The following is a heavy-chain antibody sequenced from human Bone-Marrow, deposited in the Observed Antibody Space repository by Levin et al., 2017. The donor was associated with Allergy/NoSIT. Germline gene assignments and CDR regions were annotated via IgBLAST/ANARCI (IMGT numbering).Heavy chain of an antibody. J-gene: IGHJ4*02. D-gene: IGHD4-23*01. V-gene: IGHV5-51*01. CDR3: ATGDYGGNWGLGY. Sequence: GGSLRLSCKGSGYSFTSYWIGWVRQMPGKGLEWMGIIYPGDSDTRYSPSFQGQVTISADKSISTAYLQWSSLKASDTAMYYCATGDYGGNWGLGYWGQGTLVTVSS. CDR2: IYPGDSDT. CDR1: GYSFTSYW.